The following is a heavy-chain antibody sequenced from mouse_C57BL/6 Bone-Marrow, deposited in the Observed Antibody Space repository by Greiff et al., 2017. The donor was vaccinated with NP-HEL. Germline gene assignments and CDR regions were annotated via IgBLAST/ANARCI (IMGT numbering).Heavy chain of an antibody. Sequence: VKLQESGAELVRPGTSVKMSCKASGYTFTNYWIGWAKQRPGHGLEWIGDIYPGGGYTNYNEKFKGKATLTADKSSSTAYMQFSSLTSEDSAIYYCAREGDYSLDYWGQGTTLTVSS. CDR2: IYPGGGYT. CDR3: AREGDYSLDY. V-gene: IGHV1-63*01. J-gene: IGHJ2*01. CDR1: GYTFTNYW.